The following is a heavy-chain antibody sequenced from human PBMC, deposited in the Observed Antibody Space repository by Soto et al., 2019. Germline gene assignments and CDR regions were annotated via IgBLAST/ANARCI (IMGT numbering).Heavy chain of an antibody. CDR1: GGTFSSYA. V-gene: IGHV1-69*06. CDR2: IIPIFGTA. Sequence: SVKVSCKASGGTFSSYAISWVRQAPGQGLEWMGGIIPIFGTANYAQKFQGRVTITADKSTSTAYMELSSLRSEDTAVYYCARAAYYYYGMDVWGQGTTVTVSS. J-gene: IGHJ6*02. CDR3: ARAAYYYYGMDV.